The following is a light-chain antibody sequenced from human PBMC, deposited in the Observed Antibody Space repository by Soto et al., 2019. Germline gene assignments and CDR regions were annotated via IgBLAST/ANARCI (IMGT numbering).Light chain of an antibody. CDR1: QSVSSN. CDR2: GAS. V-gene: IGKV3-15*01. CDR3: QQYNNWPRT. J-gene: IGKJ1*01. Sequence: EIGMKQSPATLSVSPGERGTLSCNASQSVSSNLAWYQQKPGQAPRLLIYGASTRATGIPARFSGSGSGTEFTLTISSLQSEDFAVYYCQQYNNWPRTFGQGTKVDIK.